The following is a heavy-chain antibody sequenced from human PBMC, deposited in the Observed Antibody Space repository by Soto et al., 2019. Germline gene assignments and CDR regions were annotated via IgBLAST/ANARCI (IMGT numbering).Heavy chain of an antibody. Sequence: EVQLVESGGGLVNPGGSLRLSCAASGFTFSYYPLHWVRRAPGKGLEWVASISGVRDYIRYADSVKGRFAISRDNAKTSLYLQMNSLTAEDTAVYYCAREGVHNYTEYYFDYWGQGTLVTVSS. J-gene: IGHJ4*02. CDR1: GFTFSYYP. CDR2: ISGVRDYI. V-gene: IGHV3-21*06. CDR3: AREGVHNYTEYYFDY. D-gene: IGHD3-10*01.